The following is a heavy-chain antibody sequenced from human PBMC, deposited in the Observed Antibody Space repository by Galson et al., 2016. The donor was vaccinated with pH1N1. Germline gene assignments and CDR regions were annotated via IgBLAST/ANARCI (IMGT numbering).Heavy chain of an antibody. J-gene: IGHJ4*02. CDR3: ATGEGYYFDY. CDR1: GFTFSRYW. V-gene: IGHV3-74*01. CDR2: INRDGGSA. Sequence: SLRLSCAASGFTFSRYWMHWVRQAPGKGLVWVSRINRDGGSAIYADSVKGRLTISRDNAKNTLYLQVNSLRAEDTAVYYCATGEGYYFDYWGQGTLVTVSS. D-gene: IGHD7-27*01.